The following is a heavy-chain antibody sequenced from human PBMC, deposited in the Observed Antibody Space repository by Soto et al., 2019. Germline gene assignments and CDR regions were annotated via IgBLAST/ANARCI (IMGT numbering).Heavy chain of an antibody. CDR1: GYTFTRYT. J-gene: IGHJ5*02. CDR3: ARGIATGQLDP. D-gene: IGHD2-15*01. Sequence: SVKVSCKASGYTFTRYTMNWVHQAPGQRLEWMGWINPDNGNTKSSQKFQDRVIITRDTSASTAYMDLSSLRSEDTAVYYCARGIATGQLDPWGQGTLVTVSS. CDR2: INPDNGNT. V-gene: IGHV1-3*01.